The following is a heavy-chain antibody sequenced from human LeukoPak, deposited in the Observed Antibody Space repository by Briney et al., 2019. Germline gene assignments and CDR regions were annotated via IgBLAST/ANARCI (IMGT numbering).Heavy chain of an antibody. D-gene: IGHD3-9*01. CDR1: GYRFTSYW. J-gene: IGHJ4*02. Sequence: GESLKISCKGSGYRFTSYWIGWVRQMPGKGLEWMGIIYPGDYNTRYSPSFQGQVTISADKSNSTAYLQWSSLKASDTAMYYCARHEDILTGYSFDFWGQGTLVTVSS. CDR3: ARHEDILTGYSFDF. V-gene: IGHV5-51*01. CDR2: IYPGDYNT.